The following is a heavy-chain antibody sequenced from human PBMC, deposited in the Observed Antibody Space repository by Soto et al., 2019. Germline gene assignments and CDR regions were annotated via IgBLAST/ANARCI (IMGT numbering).Heavy chain of an antibody. CDR2: INGDGDYT. CDR3: ARERGGYSSDF. J-gene: IGHJ4*02. V-gene: IGHV3-74*01. D-gene: IGHD2-15*01. CDR1: GFSFSSYW. Sequence: EVQLVESGGGLVQPGGSLRLSCAASGFSFSSYWMHWLRQVPGKGLVWVSRINGDGDYTNYADSVKGRFTISRDNAKNTLYLQMNILRAEDTAVYSCARERGGYSSDFWGQGTLVTVSS.